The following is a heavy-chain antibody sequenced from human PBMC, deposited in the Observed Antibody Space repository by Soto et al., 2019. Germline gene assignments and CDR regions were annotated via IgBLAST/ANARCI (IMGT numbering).Heavy chain of an antibody. D-gene: IGHD2-15*01. Sequence: QVQLVQSGAEVKKPGSSVKVSCKVSGGTFSSYVISWVRQAPGQGLEWMGGVTPIFGTTNYAQQFQGRVTCTADESTSTAYMELSSLRPEDTATYFCASLPRVVMPTLEGGLDVWGQGTTVTVYS. V-gene: IGHV1-69*12. J-gene: IGHJ6*02. CDR1: GGTFSSYV. CDR3: ASLPRVVMPTLEGGLDV. CDR2: VTPIFGTT.